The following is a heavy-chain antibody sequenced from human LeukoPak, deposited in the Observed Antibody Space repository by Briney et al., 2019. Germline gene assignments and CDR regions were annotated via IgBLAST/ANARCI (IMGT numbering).Heavy chain of an antibody. J-gene: IGHJ4*02. CDR2: IYTSGST. Sequence: SETLSLTCTVSGGSISSGSYYWSWIRQPAGKGLEWIGRIYTSGSTNYNPSLKSRVTISVDTSKNQFSLKLSSVTAADTAVYYCARDSYDYVWGSSNFDYWGQGTLVTVSP. CDR3: ARDSYDYVWGSSNFDY. V-gene: IGHV4-61*02. D-gene: IGHD3-16*01. CDR1: GGSISSGSYY.